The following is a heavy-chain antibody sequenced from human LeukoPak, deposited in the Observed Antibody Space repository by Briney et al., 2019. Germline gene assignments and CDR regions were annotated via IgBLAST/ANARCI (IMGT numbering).Heavy chain of an antibody. D-gene: IGHD2/OR15-2a*01. V-gene: IGHV4-34*01. Sequence: PSGTLSLTCAVYGGSFSGYYWSWIRQPPGKGLEWIGEINHSGSTNYNPSLKSRVTISVDTSKNQFSLKLSSVTAADTAVYYCARVLHHYYFDYWGQGTLVTVSS. J-gene: IGHJ4*02. CDR2: INHSGST. CDR3: ARVLHHYYFDY. CDR1: GGSFSGYY.